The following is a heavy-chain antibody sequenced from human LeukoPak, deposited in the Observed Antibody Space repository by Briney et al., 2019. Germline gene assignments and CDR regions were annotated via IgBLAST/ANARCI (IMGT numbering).Heavy chain of an antibody. D-gene: IGHD1-26*01. CDR1: GFTFSSYS. V-gene: IGHV3-48*01. CDR3: ARDEWELPLDY. Sequence: GGSLRLSCAASGFTFSSYSMNWVRQAPGKGLEWVSYISSSSSTIYYADSVKGRFTISRDNAKNSLYLQVNSLRAEDTAVYYCARDEWELPLDYWGQGTLVTVSS. CDR2: ISSSSSTI. J-gene: IGHJ4*02.